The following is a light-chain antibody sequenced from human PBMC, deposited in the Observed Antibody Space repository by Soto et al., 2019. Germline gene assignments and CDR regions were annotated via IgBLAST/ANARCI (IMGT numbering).Light chain of an antibody. CDR2: AAS. Sequence: AIRMTQSPSSFSASTGDRVTITCRASQGISSYLAWYQQKPGKAPKLLIYAASTLQSGVPSRFSGSGSGTEFTLTISCLQSEDFATYFCQQYYSYPLTFGQGTKLEIK. V-gene: IGKV1-8*01. J-gene: IGKJ2*01. CDR1: QGISSY. CDR3: QQYYSYPLT.